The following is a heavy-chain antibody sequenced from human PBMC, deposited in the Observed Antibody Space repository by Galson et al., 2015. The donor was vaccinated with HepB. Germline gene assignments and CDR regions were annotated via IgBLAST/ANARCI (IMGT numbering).Heavy chain of an antibody. CDR2: ISEAGTVT. CDR3: ARTRSFWSDR. CDR1: GFTFSEYH. Sequence: SLRLSCAASGFTFSEYHMSWIRQTPGKGLEWISYISEAGTVTYYTDSVKGRFTITRDSANNSLHLQMNSLRDEDTGIYYCARTRSFWSDRWGQGTLVIVSS. J-gene: IGHJ5*02. D-gene: IGHD3-3*01. V-gene: IGHV3-11*01.